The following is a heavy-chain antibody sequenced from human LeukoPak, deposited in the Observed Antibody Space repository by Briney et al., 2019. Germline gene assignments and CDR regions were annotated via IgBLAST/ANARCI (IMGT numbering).Heavy chain of an antibody. V-gene: IGHV3-48*04. Sequence: GGPPRLSCAASGFTFSSYSMNWVRQAPGKGLEWVSFISSSSSTIYYADSVKGRFTISRDNAKNSLYLKMNSLRAEDTAVCYCARDRGGSYSAIDYWGQGTLVTVSS. CDR3: ARDRGGSYSAIDY. D-gene: IGHD1-26*01. J-gene: IGHJ4*02. CDR1: GFTFSSYS. CDR2: ISSSSSTI.